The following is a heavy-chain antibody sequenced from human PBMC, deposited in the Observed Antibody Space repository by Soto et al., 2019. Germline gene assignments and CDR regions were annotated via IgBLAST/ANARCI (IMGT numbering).Heavy chain of an antibody. Sequence: GGSLRLSCAASGFTFSSYGMHWVRQAPGKGLEWVAVIWYDGSNKYYADSVKGRFTISRDNSKNTLYLQMNSLRAEDTAVYYCARDAYYDSSGYYLDIWGQGTMVTASS. CDR2: IWYDGSNK. J-gene: IGHJ3*02. V-gene: IGHV3-33*01. D-gene: IGHD3-22*01. CDR3: ARDAYYDSSGYYLDI. CDR1: GFTFSSYG.